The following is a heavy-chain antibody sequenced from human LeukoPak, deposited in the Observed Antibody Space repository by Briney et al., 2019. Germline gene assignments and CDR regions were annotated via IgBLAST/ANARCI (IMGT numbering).Heavy chain of an antibody. D-gene: IGHD5-24*01. CDR1: GFTFSTYS. Sequence: GGSLRLSCAGSGFTFSTYSMNWVRQAPGKGLEWVSSITSSNNYIYYADSMKGRFTISRDNAKNSLYLQMNSLRAEDTAVYYCARETPRRGETRDGYRWGQGTVVTVSS. CDR2: ITSSNNYI. V-gene: IGHV3-21*01. CDR3: ARETPRRGETRDGYR. J-gene: IGHJ4*02.